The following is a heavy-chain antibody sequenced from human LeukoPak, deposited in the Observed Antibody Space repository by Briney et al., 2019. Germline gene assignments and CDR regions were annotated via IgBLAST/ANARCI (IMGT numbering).Heavy chain of an antibody. J-gene: IGHJ4*02. Sequence: GGSLRLSCAASGFTFDDYAMHWVRQAPGKGLEWVSVIYSGGSTYYADSVKGRFTISRDNAKNSLYLQMNSLRAEDTAVYYCARNLPAADYWGQGTLVTVSS. CDR3: ARNLPAADY. CDR2: IYSGGST. CDR1: GFTFDDYA. V-gene: IGHV3-69-1*01. D-gene: IGHD2-2*01.